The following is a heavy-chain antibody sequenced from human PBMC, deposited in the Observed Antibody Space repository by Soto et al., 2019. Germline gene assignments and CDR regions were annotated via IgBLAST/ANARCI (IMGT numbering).Heavy chain of an antibody. J-gene: IGHJ4*02. CDR2: IWYDGSNK. CDR3: ATEYCSGGSCYSDY. Sequence: QVQLVESGGGVGQPGRSLRLSCAASGFTFSSYGMHWVRQAPGKGLEWVAVIWYDGSNKYYADSVKGRFTISRDNSKNTLYLQMNSLRAEDTAVYYCATEYCSGGSCYSDYWGQGTLVTVSS. CDR1: GFTFSSYG. V-gene: IGHV3-33*01. D-gene: IGHD2-15*01.